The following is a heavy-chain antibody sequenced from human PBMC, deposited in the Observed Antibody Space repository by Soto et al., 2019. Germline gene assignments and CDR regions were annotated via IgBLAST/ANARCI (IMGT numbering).Heavy chain of an antibody. CDR1: GFTFSSYG. CDR3: ARDFDSYGHNFDY. CDR2: IWYDGSNK. Sequence: QVQRVESGGGVVQPGRSLRLSCAASGFTFSSYGMHWVRQAPGKGLEWVAVIWYDGSNKYYADSVKGRFTISRDNSKNTLYLQMNSLRAEDTAVYYCARDFDSYGHNFDYWGQGTLVTVSS. D-gene: IGHD5-18*01. J-gene: IGHJ4*02. V-gene: IGHV3-33*01.